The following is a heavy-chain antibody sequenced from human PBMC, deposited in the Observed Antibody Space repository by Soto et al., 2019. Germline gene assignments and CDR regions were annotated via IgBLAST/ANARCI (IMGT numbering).Heavy chain of an antibody. Sequence: EVHLVESGGGLVQPGRSLRLSCAASGFTFDDYAMHWVRQVPGKGLEWVSGIGWNSATIRYVDSVKGRFTISRDNAKNSLSLRMDSLIPEDTALYFCAKDTATSLGRWYFDLWARGTLVTVSS. J-gene: IGHJ2*01. CDR3: AKDTATSLGRWYFDL. D-gene: IGHD2-15*01. CDR1: GFTFDDYA. V-gene: IGHV3-9*01. CDR2: IGWNSATI.